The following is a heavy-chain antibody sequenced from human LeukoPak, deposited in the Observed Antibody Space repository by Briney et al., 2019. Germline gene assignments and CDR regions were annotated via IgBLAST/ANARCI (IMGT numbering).Heavy chain of an antibody. CDR2: IIPIFGTA. V-gene: IGHV1-69*13. D-gene: IGHD2-2*01. CDR3: ARHVVVVVPAPRWWFDP. Sequence: SVKVSCKASGGTFSSYAISWVRQTPGQGLGWMGGIIPIFGTANYAQKFQGRVTITADESTSTAYMELSSLRSEDTAVYYCARHVVVVVPAPRWWFDPWGQGTLVTVSS. J-gene: IGHJ5*02. CDR1: GGTFSSYA.